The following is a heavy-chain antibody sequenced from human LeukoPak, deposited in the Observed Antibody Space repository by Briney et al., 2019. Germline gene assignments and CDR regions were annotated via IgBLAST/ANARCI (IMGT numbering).Heavy chain of an antibody. J-gene: IGHJ3*02. CDR2: IYTRGST. CDR1: GGSINNYY. CDR3: ARGRYCSADICSGGDAFDI. Sequence: PSETLSLTCTVSGGSINNYYWSWIRQLAGKGLEWIGRIYTRGSTNYNPSLKSRVTMSVDTSQNQFSLKLSSVTAADTAVYYCARGRYCSADICSGGDAFDIWGQGTMVSVSS. V-gene: IGHV4-4*07. D-gene: IGHD2-15*01.